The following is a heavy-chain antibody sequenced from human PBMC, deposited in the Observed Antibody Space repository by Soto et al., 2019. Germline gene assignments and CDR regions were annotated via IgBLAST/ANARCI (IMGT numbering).Heavy chain of an antibody. CDR2: ISGSGGST. J-gene: IGHJ6*02. V-gene: IGHV3-23*01. CDR1: GFTFSSYA. D-gene: IGHD3-10*01. CDR3: AKSVPLFKTYYGSGSSNYGMDV. Sequence: GGSLRLSCAASGFTFSSYAMSWVRQAPGKGLEWVSAISGSGGSTYYADSVKGRFTISRDNSKNTLYLQMNSLRAEDTAVYYCAKSVPLFKTYYGSGSSNYGMDVWGQGTTVTVSS.